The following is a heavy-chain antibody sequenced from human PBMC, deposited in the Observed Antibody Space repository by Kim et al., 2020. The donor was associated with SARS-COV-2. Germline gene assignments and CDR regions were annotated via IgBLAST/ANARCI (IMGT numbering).Heavy chain of an antibody. J-gene: IGHJ6*02. Sequence: ASVKVSCKASGYTFTSYAMHWVRQAPGQRLEWMGWINAGNGNTKYSLKFQGRVTITRDTSASTAYMELSSLRSEDTAVYYCASPPRTYHYYGSGSDYYGMDVWGQGTTVTVSS. V-gene: IGHV1-3*01. CDR1: GYTFTSYA. D-gene: IGHD3-10*01. CDR2: INAGNGNT. CDR3: ASPPRTYHYYGSGSDYYGMDV.